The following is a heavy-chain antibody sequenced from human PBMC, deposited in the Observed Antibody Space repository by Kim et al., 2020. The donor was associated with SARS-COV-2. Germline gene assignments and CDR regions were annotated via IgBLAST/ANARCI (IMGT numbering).Heavy chain of an antibody. J-gene: IGHJ6*02. V-gene: IGHV3-11*01. D-gene: IGHD2-2*01. CDR3: ARANTAVQIYYYYGMDV. Sequence: VKGRFTRSRDNAKNSLYLQMNSLRAEDTAVYYCARANTAVQIYYYYGMDVWGQGTTVTVSS.